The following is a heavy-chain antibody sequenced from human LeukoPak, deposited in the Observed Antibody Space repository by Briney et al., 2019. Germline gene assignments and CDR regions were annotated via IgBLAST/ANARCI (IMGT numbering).Heavy chain of an antibody. D-gene: IGHD6-6*01. CDR1: GFTFSSYA. V-gene: IGHV3-30-3*01. Sequence: GGSLRLSCAASGFTFSSYAMHWVPQAPGKGLEWVAVISYDGSNKYYADSVKGRFTISRDNSKNTLYLQMNSLRAEDTAVYYCARDPSSSSWVYYFDYWGQGTLVTVSS. J-gene: IGHJ4*02. CDR2: ISYDGSNK. CDR3: ARDPSSSSWVYYFDY.